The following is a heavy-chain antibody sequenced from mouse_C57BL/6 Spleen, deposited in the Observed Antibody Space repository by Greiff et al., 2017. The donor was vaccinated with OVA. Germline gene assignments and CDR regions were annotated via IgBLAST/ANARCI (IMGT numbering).Heavy chain of an antibody. CDR1: GYTFTDYE. Sequence: QVQLQQSGAELVRPGASVTLSCKASGYTFTDYEMHWVKQTPVHGLEWIGAIDPETGGTAYNQKFTGKAILTADKSSSTAYMELRSLTSEDSAVYYCTTYGNYSYYWGQGTTLTVSS. J-gene: IGHJ2*01. CDR3: TTYGNYSYY. V-gene: IGHV1-15*01. CDR2: IDPETGGT. D-gene: IGHD2-1*01.